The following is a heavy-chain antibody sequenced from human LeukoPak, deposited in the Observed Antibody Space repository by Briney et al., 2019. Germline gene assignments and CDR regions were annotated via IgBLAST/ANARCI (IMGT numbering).Heavy chain of an antibody. J-gene: IGHJ4*02. V-gene: IGHV3-48*01. CDR2: ICRSSSAI. CDR1: GFTFNDYT. D-gene: IGHD3-9*01. CDR3: ARDHDWSFDY. Sequence: GGSLRLSCAASGFTFNDYTMNWVRQAPGKGLEWLSYICRSSSAIYYADSVKGRFTMSRDVAKNSLYLQMSSLRVEDTAVYYCARDHDWSFDYWGQGTLVTVSS.